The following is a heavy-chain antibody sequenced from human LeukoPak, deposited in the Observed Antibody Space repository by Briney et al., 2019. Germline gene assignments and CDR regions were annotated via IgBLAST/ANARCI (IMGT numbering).Heavy chain of an antibody. D-gene: IGHD1-14*01. CDR1: GGTFSSYA. CDR2: IIPIFGTA. Sequence: GASVKVSCKASGGTFSSYAISWVRQAPGQGLEWMGGIIPIFGTANYAQKFQGRVTMTEDTSTDTAYMEVTSLRSEDTAVYYCATSPGFDYWGQGTLVTVSS. J-gene: IGHJ4*02. CDR3: ATSPGFDY. V-gene: IGHV1-69*06.